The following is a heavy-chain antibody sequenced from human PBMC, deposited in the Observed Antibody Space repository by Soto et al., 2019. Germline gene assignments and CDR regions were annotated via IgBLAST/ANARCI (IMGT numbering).Heavy chain of an antibody. D-gene: IGHD3-3*01. J-gene: IGHJ6*03. V-gene: IGHV4-59*01. CDR2: IYYSGST. CDR1: GGSISSYY. CDR3: ARDGQNTDYDFWSGYYPSRYYYYYMDV. Sequence: PSETLSLTCTVAGGSISSYYWSWIRQPPGKGLEWIGYIYYSGSTNYNPSLKSRVTISVDTSKNQFSLKLSSVTAADTAVYYCARDGQNTDYDFWSGYYPSRYYYYYMDVWGKGPRSPSP.